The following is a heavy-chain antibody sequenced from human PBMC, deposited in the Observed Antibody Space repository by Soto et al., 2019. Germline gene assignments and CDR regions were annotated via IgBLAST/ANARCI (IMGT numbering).Heavy chain of an antibody. CDR1: GFTFSNYG. D-gene: IGHD2-15*01. V-gene: IGHV3-30*18. CDR3: AKDGAPRYCGRSSCHPAGAY. Sequence: QVQLVESGGGVVQPGRSLRLSCAGSGFTFSNYGLHWVRQAPGKGLEWVAVISYDGSHKYYADSVKGRFTISRDNSNKMLDLQMDSLRAEDTAVYYCAKDGAPRYCGRSSCHPAGAYWGQGTLGTVSS. J-gene: IGHJ4*02. CDR2: ISYDGSHK.